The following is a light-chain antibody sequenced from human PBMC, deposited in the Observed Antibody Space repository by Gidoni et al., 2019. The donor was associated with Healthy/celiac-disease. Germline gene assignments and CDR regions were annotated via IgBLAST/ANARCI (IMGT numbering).Light chain of an antibody. V-gene: IGKV1-39*01. J-gene: IGKJ4*01. CDR3: QQGYSTPLT. CDR1: QSISSY. Sequence: RVTITCRASQSISSYLNWYQQKPGKAPKLLIYAASSLQSGVPSRFSGSGSGTDFTLTISSLQPEDFATYYCQQGYSTPLTFXGXTKVEIK. CDR2: AAS.